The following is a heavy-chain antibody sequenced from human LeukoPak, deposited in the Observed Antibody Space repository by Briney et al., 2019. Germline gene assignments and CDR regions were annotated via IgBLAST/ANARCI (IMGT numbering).Heavy chain of an antibody. CDR2: ISGSGGST. Sequence: PGGSLRLSCAASGFTFSSYAMSWVRQAPGKGLEWVSAISGSGGSTYYADSVKGRFTISRDNSKNTLYLQMNSLRAEDTAVYYCAKDYYDSSGYYLLHYYYYMDVWGKGTTVTVSS. CDR1: GFTFSSYA. J-gene: IGHJ6*03. D-gene: IGHD3-22*01. CDR3: AKDYYDSSGYYLLHYYYYMDV. V-gene: IGHV3-23*01.